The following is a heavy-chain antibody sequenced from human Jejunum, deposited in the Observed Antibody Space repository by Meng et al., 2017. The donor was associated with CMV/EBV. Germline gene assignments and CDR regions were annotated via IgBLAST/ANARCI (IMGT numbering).Heavy chain of an antibody. CDR1: GFRFSDSY. J-gene: IGHJ5*02. D-gene: IGHD2-15*01. CDR2: ISPTGGTM. V-gene: IGHV3-11*01. Sequence: GFRFSDSYMGWIRQAPGKGLEWVSYISPTGGTMYYADSVKGRFTISRDNAKNSLYLQMNSLRGEDTAVYYCAKSHMVVGGNWFDPWGQGTQVTVSS. CDR3: AKSHMVVGGNWFDP.